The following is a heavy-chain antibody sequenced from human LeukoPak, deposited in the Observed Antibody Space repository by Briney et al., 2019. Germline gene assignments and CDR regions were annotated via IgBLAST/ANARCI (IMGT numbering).Heavy chain of an antibody. Sequence: SETLSLTCTVSGGSISSYYWSWIRQPPGKGLEWIGYIYYSGSTNYNPSLKSRVTISVDTSKNQFSLKLGSVTAADTAVYYCARRYRNWNDEDDAFDIWGQGTMVTVSS. CDR1: GGSISSYY. D-gene: IGHD1-20*01. V-gene: IGHV4-59*08. CDR2: IYYSGST. CDR3: ARRYRNWNDEDDAFDI. J-gene: IGHJ3*02.